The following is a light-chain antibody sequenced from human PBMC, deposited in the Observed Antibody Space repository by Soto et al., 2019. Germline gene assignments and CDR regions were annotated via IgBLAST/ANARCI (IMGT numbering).Light chain of an antibody. CDR2: SNS. V-gene: IGLV1-47*01. CDR3: AAWDDSLSGLV. J-gene: IGLJ2*01. Sequence: QPVLTQPPSASGTPGQRVTISCSGSSSNIGSNSVHWYQQLPGTAPKLLIYSNSQRPSGVPERISGSKSGTSASLAISGLRSEDEADYYCAAWDDSLSGLVFGGGTKLTVL. CDR1: SSNIGSNS.